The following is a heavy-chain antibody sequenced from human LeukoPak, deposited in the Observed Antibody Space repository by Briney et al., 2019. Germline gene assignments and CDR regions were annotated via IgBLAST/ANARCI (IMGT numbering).Heavy chain of an antibody. CDR1: GGSFSGYY. CDR3: ARTSYYYGMDV. J-gene: IGHJ6*02. V-gene: IGHV4-34*01. CDR2: INHSGST. Sequence: SETLSLTCAVYGGSFSGYYWSWIRQPPGKGREWIGEINHSGSTNYNPSLKSRVTISVDTSKNQFSLKLSSVTAADTAVYYCARTSYYYGMDVWGQGTTVTVSS.